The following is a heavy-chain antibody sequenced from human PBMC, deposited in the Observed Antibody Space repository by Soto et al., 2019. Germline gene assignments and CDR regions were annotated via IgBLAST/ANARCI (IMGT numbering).Heavy chain of an antibody. CDR1: GGTFSSYA. CDR2: IIPIFGTA. J-gene: IGHJ6*02. D-gene: IGHD2-2*03. V-gene: IGHV1-69*01. Sequence: QVQLVQSGAEVKKPGSSVKVSCKASGGTFSSYAISWVRQAPGQGLEWMGGIIPIFGTANYAQKFQGRVTTTADESTSIAYMELSSLRSEDTAVYYCARSLDIVVVPAAMGYYGMDVWGQGTTVTVSS. CDR3: ARSLDIVVVPAAMGYYGMDV.